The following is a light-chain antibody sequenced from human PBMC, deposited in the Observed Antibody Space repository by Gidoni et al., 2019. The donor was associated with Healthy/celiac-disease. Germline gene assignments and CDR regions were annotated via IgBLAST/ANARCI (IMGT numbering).Light chain of an antibody. CDR1: QSISSW. V-gene: IGKV1-5*03. Sequence: DIQMTQHPSTLSASAGDSVTITCRASQSISSWLAWYQQKPGKAPKLLIYKAASLESGVPSRFSGSGSGTEFTLTISSLQPDDFATYYCQQYNSYPLTFXGXTKVEIK. CDR3: QQYNSYPLT. J-gene: IGKJ4*01. CDR2: KAA.